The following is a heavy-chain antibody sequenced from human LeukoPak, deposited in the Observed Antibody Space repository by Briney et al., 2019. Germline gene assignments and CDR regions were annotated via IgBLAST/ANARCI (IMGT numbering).Heavy chain of an antibody. Sequence: GGSLRLSCAASGFTFDVYAMHWVRQAPGKGLEWVSGISDSGGSTYYADSVKGRFTISRDNSKNTLYLQMNSLRAEDTAVYYCATKTDWSYFEYWGQGTLVTVSS. D-gene: IGHD1-1*01. V-gene: IGHV3-23*01. J-gene: IGHJ4*02. CDR2: ISDSGGST. CDR3: ATKTDWSYFEY. CDR1: GFTFDVYA.